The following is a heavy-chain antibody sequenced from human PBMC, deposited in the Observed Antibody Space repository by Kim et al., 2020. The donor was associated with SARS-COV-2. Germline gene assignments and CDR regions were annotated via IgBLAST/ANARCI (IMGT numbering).Heavy chain of an antibody. Sequence: GGSLRLSCGASGFTFDIYAMSWVRQAPGKGLEWVSVISGGAVNKFYADSVRGRFTISRDNSKNTLYLQMNSLRDEDTALYYCAKMVIMGDYNYFYYYAMGGWGPGTTVTGSS. D-gene: IGHD4-17*01. V-gene: IGHV3-23*01. CDR1: GFTFDIYA. J-gene: IGHJ6*02. CDR3: AKMVIMGDYNYFYYYAMGG. CDR2: ISGGAVNK.